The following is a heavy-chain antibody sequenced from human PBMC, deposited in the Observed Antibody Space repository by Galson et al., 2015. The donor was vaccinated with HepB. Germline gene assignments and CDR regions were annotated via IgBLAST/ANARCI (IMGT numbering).Heavy chain of an antibody. CDR1: GFTFSSYS. J-gene: IGHJ6*03. CDR3: ARDTRYCSSTSCYYYYYMDV. V-gene: IGHV3-48*01. D-gene: IGHD2-2*01. Sequence: SLRLSCAASGFTFSSYSMNWVRQAPGKGLEWVSYISSSSSTIYYADSVKGRFTISRDNAKNSLYLQMNSLRAEDTAVYYCARDTRYCSSTSCYYYYYMDVWGKGTTVTVSS. CDR2: ISSSSSTI.